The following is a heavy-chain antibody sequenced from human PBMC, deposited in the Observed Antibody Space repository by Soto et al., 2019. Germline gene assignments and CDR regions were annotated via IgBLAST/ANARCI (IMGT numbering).Heavy chain of an antibody. V-gene: IGHV1-69*08. CDR2: IIPILGIA. CDR3: ATDKDSTYDY. D-gene: IGHD4-4*01. J-gene: IGHJ4*02. Sequence: QVQLVQSGAEVKKPGSSVKVSCKASRGTFSSYSFTWVRQAPGQGLEWMGRIIPILGIANYAQKFQGRVTISADKSTSTAYMELSSLRSEDTAVYYCATDKDSTYDYWGQGTLVTVSS. CDR1: RGTFSSYS.